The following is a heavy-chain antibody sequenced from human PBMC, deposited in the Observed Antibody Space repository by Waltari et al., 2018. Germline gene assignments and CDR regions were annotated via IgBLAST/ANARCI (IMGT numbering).Heavy chain of an antibody. CDR3: ARDSSGYRDAFDI. CDR2: INHSGST. D-gene: IGHD3-22*01. CDR1: GGSFSGYY. V-gene: IGHV4-34*01. J-gene: IGHJ3*02. Sequence: QVQLQQWGAGLLKPSETLSLTCAVYGGSFSGYYWSWIRQPPGKGLAWIGEINHSGSTNYNPSRKSRVTISVDTSKNQFSLRLSSGTAADTAVYYCARDSSGYRDAFDIWGQGTMVTVSS.